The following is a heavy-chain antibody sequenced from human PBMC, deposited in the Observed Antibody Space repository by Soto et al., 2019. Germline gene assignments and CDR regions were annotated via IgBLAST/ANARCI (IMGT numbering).Heavy chain of an antibody. Sequence: PGGSLRLSCAASGFTFSSYAMHWVRQAPGKGLEWVAVISYDGSNKYYADSVKGRFTISRDNSKNTLYLQMNSLRAEDTAVYYCARDKRSSPPLLVTHRTTDGMDVWGQGTTVTV. V-gene: IGHV3-30-3*01. D-gene: IGHD3-3*02. CDR3: ARDKRSSPPLLVTHRTTDGMDV. J-gene: IGHJ6*02. CDR1: GFTFSSYA. CDR2: ISYDGSNK.